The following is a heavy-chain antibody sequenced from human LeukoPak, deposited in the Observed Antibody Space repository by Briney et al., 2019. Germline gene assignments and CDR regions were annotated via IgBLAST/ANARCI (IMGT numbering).Heavy chain of an antibody. D-gene: IGHD3-10*01. CDR2: IKSKTDGGTT. J-gene: IGHJ4*02. Sequence: GGSLRLSCAASGFTFSNAWMSWVRQAAGKGREWVGRIKSKTDGGTTDYAAPVKGRFTISRDDSKNTLFLQMNSLKTEDTAVYYCTSVGFGPYYFDNWGPGTLVTVSS. CDR1: GFTFSNAW. CDR3: TSVGFGPYYFDN. V-gene: IGHV3-15*01.